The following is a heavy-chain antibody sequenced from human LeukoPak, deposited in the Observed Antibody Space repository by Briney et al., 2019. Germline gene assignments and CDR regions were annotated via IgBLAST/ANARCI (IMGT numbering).Heavy chain of an antibody. Sequence: GGCLRLSCAASGVTVSIYLTSWVRQAPGKGLEWVANINQDEREEKHVDSVKGRFSISRDNAKRSLYLQMNSLRAEDTAMYYCARDRGYSTFDFWGQGTLVTVSS. CDR2: INQDEREE. J-gene: IGHJ4*02. V-gene: IGHV3-7*04. D-gene: IGHD4-11*01. CDR3: ARDRGYSTFDF. CDR1: GVTVSIYL.